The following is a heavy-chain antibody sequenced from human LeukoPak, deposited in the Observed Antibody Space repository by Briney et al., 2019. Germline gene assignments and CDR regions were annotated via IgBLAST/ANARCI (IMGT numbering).Heavy chain of an antibody. Sequence: GGSLRLSCAASGFTFSSSAMSWVRQAPGKGLEWVSAISNNGGYTYYADSVKGRFTISRDNSKNTLYLQMNSLRAEDTAVYYCARDFCSGGSCGFDYWGQGTLVTVSS. J-gene: IGHJ4*02. CDR3: ARDFCSGGSCGFDY. V-gene: IGHV3-23*01. CDR2: ISNNGGYT. D-gene: IGHD2-15*01. CDR1: GFTFSSSA.